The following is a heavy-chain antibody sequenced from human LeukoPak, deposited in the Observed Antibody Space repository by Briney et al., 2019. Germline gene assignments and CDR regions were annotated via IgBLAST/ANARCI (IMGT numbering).Heavy chain of an antibody. D-gene: IGHD6-19*01. CDR1: GYTFSNYG. J-gene: IGHJ4*02. Sequence: ASVKVFCKASGYTFSNYGISWVRQAPGQGLEWMGWISGSNGNTNYAQKVQDRVTMTTDTSTTTAHMELRSLRSDDTAIYYCARKRGSGWSDYWGQGTLVTVSS. CDR2: ISGSNGNT. CDR3: ARKRGSGWSDY. V-gene: IGHV1-18*01.